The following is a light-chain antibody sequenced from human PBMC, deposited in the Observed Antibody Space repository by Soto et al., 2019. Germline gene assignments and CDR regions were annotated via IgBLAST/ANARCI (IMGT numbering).Light chain of an antibody. V-gene: IGLV8-61*01. CDR2: STN. J-gene: IGLJ3*02. CDR3: VLYMGSGIWV. CDR1: YGSVSTSYY. Sequence: QTVVTQEPSFSVSPGRTVTLTCGLSYGSVSTSYYPSWYQQTPGQAPRTLIYSTNTRSSGVPDRFSGSILGNKAALTITGAQADDESDYYCVLYMGSGIWVFGGGTKLTFL.